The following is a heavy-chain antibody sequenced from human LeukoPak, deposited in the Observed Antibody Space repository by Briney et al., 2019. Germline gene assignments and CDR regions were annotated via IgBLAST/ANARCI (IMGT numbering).Heavy chain of an antibody. V-gene: IGHV3-21*01. CDR3: AKDRGGGSLDY. J-gene: IGHJ4*02. D-gene: IGHD1-26*01. CDR2: ISSSSTYI. Sequence: GGSLRLSCAASGFTFSSYSMNWVRQAPGKGLEWVSSISSSSTYIYYADSVKGRFTISRDNAKNSLYLQMNSLRAEDTAVYYCAKDRGGGSLDYWGQGTLVTVSS. CDR1: GFTFSSYS.